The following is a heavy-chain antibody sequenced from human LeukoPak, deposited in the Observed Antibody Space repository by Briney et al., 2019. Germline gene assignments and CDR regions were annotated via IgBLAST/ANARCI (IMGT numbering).Heavy chain of an antibody. CDR2: IYTTGSS. D-gene: IGHD3-10*01. J-gene: IGHJ6*02. CDR1: GGSISGINYY. Sequence: SQAQSLTCTVSGGSISGINYYWTWIRQPAGKGLEWIGRIYTTGSSNYNPSLKSRVTISVDTSNNQFSLKLSSVTAADTAVYYCARVSPSGVWDVWGQGTTVTVSS. CDR3: ARVSPSGVWDV. V-gene: IGHV4-61*02.